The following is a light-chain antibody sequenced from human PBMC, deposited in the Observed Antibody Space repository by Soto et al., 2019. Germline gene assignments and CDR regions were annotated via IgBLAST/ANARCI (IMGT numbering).Light chain of an antibody. CDR1: QSVSSTY. CDR3: QQYGSSSWT. Sequence: EIVLTQSPGTLSLSPGERATLSCRPSQSVSSTYLAWYQRKPGQAPRLLIYGTSSRATAIPDRFSGSGSGTDFTLTISRLEPEDFAVYYCQQYGSSSWTFGQGTKVDIK. J-gene: IGKJ1*01. V-gene: IGKV3-20*01. CDR2: GTS.